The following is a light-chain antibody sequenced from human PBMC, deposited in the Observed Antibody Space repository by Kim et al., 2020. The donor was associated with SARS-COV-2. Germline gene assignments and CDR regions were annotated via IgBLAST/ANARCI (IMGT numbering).Light chain of an antibody. CDR3: AAWDDSLNGRGV. V-gene: IGLV1-44*01. Sequence: SVLTQPPSVSGTPGQRVTISCSGSSSNIGSNTVSWYQQFPGTAPKLLIYSDNQRPSGVPDRFSASKSGSSASLAISGLQSDDEADYYCAAWDDSLNGRGVFGGGTKLTVL. CDR2: SDN. J-gene: IGLJ3*02. CDR1: SSNIGSNT.